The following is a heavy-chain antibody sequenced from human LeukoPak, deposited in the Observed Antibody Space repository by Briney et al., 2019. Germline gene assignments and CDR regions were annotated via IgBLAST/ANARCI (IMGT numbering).Heavy chain of an antibody. Sequence: GGSLRLSCAASGFTFSSYSMNWVRQAPGKGLEWVSSISSSSSYIYYADSVKGRFTISRDNAKNSLYLQMNSLRAEDTAVYYCARGKGMKIAAPVSSWGQGTLVTVSS. J-gene: IGHJ4*02. CDR1: GFTFSSYS. CDR2: ISSSSSYI. CDR3: ARGKGMKIAAPVSS. D-gene: IGHD6-6*01. V-gene: IGHV3-21*01.